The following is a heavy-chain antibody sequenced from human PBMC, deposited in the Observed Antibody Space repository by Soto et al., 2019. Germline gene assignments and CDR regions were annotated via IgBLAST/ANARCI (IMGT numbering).Heavy chain of an antibody. CDR1: GFIFSSYG. CDR2: IRYDGTNK. D-gene: IGHD2-15*01. CDR3: ASTVVTGY. Sequence: GGSLRLSCVASGFIFSSYGMHWVRQAPGKGLVWVASIRYDGTNKCYADSVKGRFTISRDNAKNTLYLQMNSLRAEDTAVYYCASTVVTGYWGLGTLVTVSS. J-gene: IGHJ4*02. V-gene: IGHV3-33*03.